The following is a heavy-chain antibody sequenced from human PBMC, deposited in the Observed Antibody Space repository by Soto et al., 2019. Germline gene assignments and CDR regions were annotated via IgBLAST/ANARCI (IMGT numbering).Heavy chain of an antibody. D-gene: IGHD6-19*01. Sequence: EVQLLESGGGLVQPGGSLRLSCAASGFTFSSYAMSWVRQAPGKGLEWVSGMSGSGGSTYYADSVKGRFTISRDNSKNTLYLQMNSLRAEDTAVYYCAKEIPYSSGWYGPGTFDYWGQGTLVTVSS. CDR3: AKEIPYSSGWYGPGTFDY. V-gene: IGHV3-23*01. J-gene: IGHJ4*02. CDR1: GFTFSSYA. CDR2: MSGSGGST.